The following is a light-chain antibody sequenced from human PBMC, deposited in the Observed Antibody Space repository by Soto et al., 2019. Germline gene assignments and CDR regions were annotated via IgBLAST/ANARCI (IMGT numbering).Light chain of an antibody. J-gene: IGKJ5*01. CDR2: AAS. CDR3: QQYRMSPNT. V-gene: IGKV1-9*01. Sequence: IQLTQSPSSLSASVGDRVTITCRASQGINSFLAWYQQKPGKAPKLLIYAASTRATGIPDRFSGSGPGRDFSLTIRGLKPEDFAVYFCQQYRMSPNTFGQGTRLEIK. CDR1: QGINSF.